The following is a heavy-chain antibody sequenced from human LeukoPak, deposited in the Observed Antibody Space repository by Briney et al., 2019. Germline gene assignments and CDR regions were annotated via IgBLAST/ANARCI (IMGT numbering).Heavy chain of an antibody. J-gene: IGHJ4*02. Sequence: GGSLRLSCAASGFTVSSNYMSWVRQAPGKGLEWVSVIYSGGSTYYADPVKGRFTISRDNSKNTLYLQMNSLRAEDTAVYYCARDGTSYDSSGYYYEPYFDYWGQGTLVTVSS. D-gene: IGHD3-22*01. CDR3: ARDGTSYDSSGYYYEPYFDY. CDR2: IYSGGST. CDR1: GFTVSSNY. V-gene: IGHV3-53*01.